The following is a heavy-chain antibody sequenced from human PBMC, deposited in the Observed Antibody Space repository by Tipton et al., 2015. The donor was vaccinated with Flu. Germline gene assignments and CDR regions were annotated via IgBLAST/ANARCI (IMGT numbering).Heavy chain of an antibody. J-gene: IGHJ4*03. CDR3: ARGRDYFGSGYFDF. V-gene: IGHV4-4*07. CDR2: IHTSGGP. Sequence: LVQPSETLSLTCTVSGDSLSTYHWSWIRQSAGRGLEWIGRIHTSGGPYHNPSLQSRVAMSLDTSKNQFSLTLTSVTAADTAVYFCARGRDYFGSGYFDFWGQGILVTVS. CDR1: GDSLSTYH. D-gene: IGHD3-10*01.